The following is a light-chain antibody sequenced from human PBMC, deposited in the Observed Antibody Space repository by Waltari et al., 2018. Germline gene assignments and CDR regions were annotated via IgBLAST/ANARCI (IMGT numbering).Light chain of an antibody. CDR1: SSDVGGYNY. CDR2: EVS. Sequence: QSALTQPASVSGSPGQSITISCTGTSSDVGGYNYVSWYQQHPGKAPKLMIYEVSKRPSGVSNRFSGSKSGNTASLTISGLQAEDEADYYCGSYTSSSTLVFGGGTKLTVL. V-gene: IGLV2-14*01. CDR3: GSYTSSSTLV. J-gene: IGLJ2*01.